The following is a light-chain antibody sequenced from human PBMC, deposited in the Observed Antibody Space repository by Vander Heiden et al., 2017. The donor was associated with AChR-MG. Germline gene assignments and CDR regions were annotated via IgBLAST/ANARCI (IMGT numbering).Light chain of an antibody. CDR1: QGISNY. Sequence: DIQMTQSPSSLSASVGDRVTITCRAIQGISNYLAWYPQKPGKVPKLLIYASSTVQLGVPSRFSGSGSGTDFTLTISSLQPEDVANYYCQKDNSVPFTFGHGTKVDIK. CDR3: QKDNSVPFT. V-gene: IGKV1-27*01. CDR2: ASS. J-gene: IGKJ3*01.